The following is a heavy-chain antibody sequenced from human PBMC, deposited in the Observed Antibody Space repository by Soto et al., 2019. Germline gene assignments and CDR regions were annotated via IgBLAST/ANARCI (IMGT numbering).Heavy chain of an antibody. CDR1: GYTFTGYY. D-gene: IGHD4-4*01. CDR2: INPNSGGT. Sequence: ASVKVSCKASGYTFTGYYMHWVRQAPGQGLEWMGWINPNSGGTNYAQKFQGRVTMTRDTSISTAYMELSRLRSDDTAVYYCARDPDTVSKVSEGGYYYGMDVWGQGTTVTVSS. CDR3: ARDPDTVSKVSEGGYYYGMDV. J-gene: IGHJ6*02. V-gene: IGHV1-2*02.